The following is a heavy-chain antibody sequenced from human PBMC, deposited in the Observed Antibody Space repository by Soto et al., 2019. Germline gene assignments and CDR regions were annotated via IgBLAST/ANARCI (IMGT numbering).Heavy chain of an antibody. CDR3: ARAPDTIFGVVITPSGFDY. J-gene: IGHJ4*02. CDR1: GFTFSSYW. Sequence: EVQLVESGGGLVQPGGSLRLSCAASGFTFSSYWMSWVRQAPGKGLEWVANIKQDGSEKYYVDSVKGRFTISRDNAKNSLYLQMSSLRAEDTAVYYCARAPDTIFGVVITPSGFDYWGQGTLVTVSS. CDR2: IKQDGSEK. D-gene: IGHD3-3*01. V-gene: IGHV3-7*01.